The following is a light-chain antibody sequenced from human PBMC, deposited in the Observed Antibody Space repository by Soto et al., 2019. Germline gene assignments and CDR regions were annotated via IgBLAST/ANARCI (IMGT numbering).Light chain of an antibody. CDR2: DVS. Sequence: QSALTQPASVSGSPGQSITISWTGTSSDVGGYNYVAWYQHHPGKAPKVMIYDVSNRPSGVSNRFSGSKSGNTASQTISGLQAEDEADYYCSSYTSTSTLVIFGGGTKLTVL. J-gene: IGLJ2*01. CDR1: SSDVGGYNY. CDR3: SSYTSTSTLVI. V-gene: IGLV2-14*03.